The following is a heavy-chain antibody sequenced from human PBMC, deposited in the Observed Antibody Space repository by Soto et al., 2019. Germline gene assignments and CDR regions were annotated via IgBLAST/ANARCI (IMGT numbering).Heavy chain of an antibody. V-gene: IGHV3-7*01. Sequence: DVQLVESGGGLVQPGGSLRLSCEASGFMFTTYWMTWVRQAPGKGLEWLANIKPDGSETHYLDSVKGRFAILRDNAKXXXXXXXXXXXXXXXXXXXXXXXXXDYFDNWGQGTLVTVSS. CDR3: XXXXXDYFDN. CDR1: GFMFTTYW. CDR2: IKPDGSET. J-gene: IGHJ4*02.